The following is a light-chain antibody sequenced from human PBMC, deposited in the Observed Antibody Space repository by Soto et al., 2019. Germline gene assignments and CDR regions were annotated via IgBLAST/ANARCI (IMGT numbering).Light chain of an antibody. CDR3: QQRSNWPPTIT. J-gene: IGKJ5*01. V-gene: IGKV3-11*01. CDR2: DAS. Sequence: EIVLTQSPATLSLSPGERATLSCRASQNVSSYLAWYQQKPGQAPRLLIYDASNRATGIPARFSGSGSGTDFTLTISSLEPEDFAVYYCQQRSNWPPTITLGQGTRLEIK. CDR1: QNVSSY.